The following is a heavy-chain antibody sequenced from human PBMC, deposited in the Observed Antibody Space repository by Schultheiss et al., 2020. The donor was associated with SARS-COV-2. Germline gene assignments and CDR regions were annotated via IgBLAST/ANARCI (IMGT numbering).Heavy chain of an antibody. V-gene: IGHV1-18*01. D-gene: IGHD3-3*01. CDR1: GYTFTSYG. CDR3: ARDREYYDFWSGYLPKEYYYYYYGMDV. CDR2: ISAYNGNT. J-gene: IGHJ6*02. Sequence: ASVKVSCKASGYTFTSYGISWVRQAPGQGLEWMGWISAYNGNTNYAQKLQGRVTMTTDTSTSTAYMELRSLRSDDTAVYYCARDREYYDFWSGYLPKEYYYYYYGMDVWGQGTTVTVSS.